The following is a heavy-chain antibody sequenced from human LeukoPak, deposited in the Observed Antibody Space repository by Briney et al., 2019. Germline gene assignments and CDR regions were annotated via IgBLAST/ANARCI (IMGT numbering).Heavy chain of an antibody. D-gene: IGHD2-2*03. CDR3: ARAGYCSSTSCYAFDI. Sequence: SETLSLTCTGSGGSISSYYWSWIRQPPGKGLEWIGYIYYSGSTNYNPSLKSRVTISVDTSKNQFSLKLSSVTAADTAVYYCARAGYCSSTSCYAFDIWGQGTMVTVSS. CDR2: IYYSGST. J-gene: IGHJ3*02. CDR1: GGSISSYY. V-gene: IGHV4-59*08.